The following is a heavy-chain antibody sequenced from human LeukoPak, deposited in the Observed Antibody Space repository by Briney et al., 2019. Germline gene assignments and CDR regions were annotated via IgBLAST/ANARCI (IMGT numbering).Heavy chain of an antibody. CDR3: ARDRGDYFYQD. J-gene: IGHJ4*02. Sequence: SLKDSCEASGDTFSGYAISWVRPAPGQGLKWVANIIAIMGIAKYAQKLQGRVTITADKSTSTADMELSSLRSEDTAVYYCARDRGDYFYQDWGQGTLVTVSS. CDR1: GDTFSGYA. V-gene: IGHV1-69*04. D-gene: IGHD4-17*01. CDR2: IIAIMGIA.